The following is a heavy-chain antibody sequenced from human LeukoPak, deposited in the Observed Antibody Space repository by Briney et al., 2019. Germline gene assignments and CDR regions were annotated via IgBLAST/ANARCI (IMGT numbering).Heavy chain of an antibody. Sequence: GGSLRLSCTTSGVNFNNAWMNWVRQAPGEGLEWVGRIKSRTDGGTTVYSAPVKGRFTISRDDSKSTLYLQMNSLKIEDTAVYYCTTDLLEAVGLVSFFDFWGQGALVTVSS. D-gene: IGHD6-13*01. CDR1: GVNFNNAW. V-gene: IGHV3-15*07. J-gene: IGHJ4*02. CDR3: TTDLLEAVGLVSFFDF. CDR2: IKSRTDGGTT.